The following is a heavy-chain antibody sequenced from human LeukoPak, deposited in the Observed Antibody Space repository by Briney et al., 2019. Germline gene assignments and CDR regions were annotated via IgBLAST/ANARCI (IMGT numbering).Heavy chain of an antibody. V-gene: IGHV3-43*02. CDR3: AKEFGYCSGSSGYRYYYYPMDV. Sequence: PGGSLRLSCGASGFTFYDYAMHWVPQLPGKGLEWVSVISGDGVDTDYIDSAKGGSTFSRDNSKDTLYLKMNNLRTEDTALYYCAKEFGYCSGSSGYRYYYYPMDVWGQGTTVTVSS. J-gene: IGHJ6*02. D-gene: IGHD2-15*01. CDR1: GFTFYDYA. CDR2: ISGDGVDT.